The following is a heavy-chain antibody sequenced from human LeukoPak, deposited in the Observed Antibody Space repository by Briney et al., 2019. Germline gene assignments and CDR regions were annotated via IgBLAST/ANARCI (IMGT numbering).Heavy chain of an antibody. J-gene: IGHJ4*02. D-gene: IGHD2-2*01. V-gene: IGHV1-46*01. Sequence: GASVKVSCKASGYTFTSYYMHWVRQAPGQGLEWMGIINPSGGSTSYAQKFQGRVTMTRDTSTSTVYMELSSLRSEDTAVYYCASEAVVPANSGHSYARGDYWGQGTLVTVSS. CDR1: GYTFTSYY. CDR3: ASEAVVPANSGHSYARGDY. CDR2: INPSGGST.